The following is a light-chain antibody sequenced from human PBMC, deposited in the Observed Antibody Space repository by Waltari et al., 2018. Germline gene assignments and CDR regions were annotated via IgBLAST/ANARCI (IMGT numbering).Light chain of an antibody. J-gene: IGKJ2*01. CDR3: QQYYSTPYT. V-gene: IGKV4-1*01. CDR2: WAS. CDR1: QSVLYSSNNKNY. Sequence: DIVMTQSPDSLAVSLGEKATINCKSSQSVLYSSNNKNYLAWYQQKPGKPPKLRMYWASTRESGVPDRFSGSGSGTDFTLTISSLQAEDVAGYYCQQYYSTPYTFGQGTKLEIK.